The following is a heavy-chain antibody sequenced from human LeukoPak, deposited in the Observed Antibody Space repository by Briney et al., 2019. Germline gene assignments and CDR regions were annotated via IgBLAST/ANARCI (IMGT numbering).Heavy chain of an antibody. V-gene: IGHV4-39*01. D-gene: IGHD6-19*01. CDR3: ARISAVGDY. CDR2: IFYSGNT. J-gene: IGHJ4*02. CDR1: GGSISSSTYY. Sequence: SETLSLTCTVSGGSISSSTYYWGWIRQPPGKGLEWIGNIFYSGNTYYNPSLKSRVTISVDTSENQFSLKLSSVTAADTAVYYCARISAVGDYWGQGTLVTVSS.